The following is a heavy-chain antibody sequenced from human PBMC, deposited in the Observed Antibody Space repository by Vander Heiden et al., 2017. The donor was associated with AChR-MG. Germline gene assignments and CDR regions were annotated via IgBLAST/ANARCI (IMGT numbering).Heavy chain of an antibody. J-gene: IGHJ5*02. CDR1: GGPFSSYA. V-gene: IGHV1-69*01. Sequence: QVQLVQSGAEVKKPGSSVKVSCKASGGPFSSYAISWVRQAPGQGLEWMGGIIPIFGTANYAQKFQGRVTITADESTSTAYMELSSLRSEDTAVYYCARGIGDGYNLGNWFDPWGQGTLVTVSS. CDR2: IIPIFGTA. CDR3: ARGIGDGYNLGNWFDP. D-gene: IGHD5-12*01.